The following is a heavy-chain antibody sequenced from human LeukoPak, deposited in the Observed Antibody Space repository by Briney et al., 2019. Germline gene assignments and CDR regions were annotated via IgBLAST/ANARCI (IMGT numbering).Heavy chain of an antibody. D-gene: IGHD3-3*01. J-gene: IGHJ4*02. CDR3: ARGRRYDFWSGPIDY. V-gene: IGHV4-34*01. Sequence: SETLSLTCAVYGGSFSGYYWSWIRQPPGKGLEWIGEINHSGSTNYNPSLKSRVTISVDTSKNQFSLKLSSVTAADTAVYYCARGRRYDFWSGPIDYWGQGTLVTVSS. CDR2: INHSGST. CDR1: GGSFSGYY.